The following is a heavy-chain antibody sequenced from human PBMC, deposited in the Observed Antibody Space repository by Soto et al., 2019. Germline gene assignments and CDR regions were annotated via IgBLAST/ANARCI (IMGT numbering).Heavy chain of an antibody. V-gene: IGHV3-66*01. CDR2: IYSGGST. CDR1: GFTVSSNY. D-gene: IGHD3-16*01. J-gene: IGHJ4*02. CDR3: AGGATRNFDY. Sequence: GGSLRLSCVASGFTVSSNYMSWVRQAPGKGLEWVSVIYSGGSTYYADSVKGRFTISRDNSKNTLYLQMNSLRAEDTAVYYCAGGATRNFDYWGQGTLVTVSS.